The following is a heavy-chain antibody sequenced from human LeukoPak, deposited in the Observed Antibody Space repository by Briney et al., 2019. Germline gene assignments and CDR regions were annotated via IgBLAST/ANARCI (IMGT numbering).Heavy chain of an antibody. Sequence: PGGSLRLSCVMSGFTFSNYAMNWVRQAPGKGLGWISDISTNSGSTYHIESVRGRFTISRDNSKNTLYLQMNSLRADDTAVYYCASGLYGGLFDNWGQGTLVTVSS. D-gene: IGHD4/OR15-4a*01. CDR1: GFTFSNYA. CDR3: ASGLYGGLFDN. CDR2: ISTNSGST. V-gene: IGHV3-23*01. J-gene: IGHJ4*02.